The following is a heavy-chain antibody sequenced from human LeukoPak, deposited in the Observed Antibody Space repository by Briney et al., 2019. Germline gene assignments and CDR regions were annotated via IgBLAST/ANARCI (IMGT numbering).Heavy chain of an antibody. CDR2: IIPILGIA. V-gene: IGHV1-69*04. D-gene: IGHD3-10*01. CDR3: AKSPRGYYYYYMDV. J-gene: IGHJ6*03. Sequence: SVKVSCKASGGTFSSYAISWVRQAPGQGLEWMGRIIPILGIANYAQKFQGRVTITADKSTSTAYMELSSLRSEDTAVYYCAKSPRGYYYYYMDVWGKGTTVTVSS. CDR1: GGTFSSYA.